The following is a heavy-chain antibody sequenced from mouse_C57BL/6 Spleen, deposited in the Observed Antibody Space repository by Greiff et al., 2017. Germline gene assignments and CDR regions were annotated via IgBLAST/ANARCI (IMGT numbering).Heavy chain of an antibody. J-gene: IGHJ3*01. CDR2: INPGSGGT. CDR3: ARSPSYDGLPSGFAY. Sequence: QVQLQQSGAELVRPGTSVKVSCKASGYAFTNYLIEWVKQRPGQGLEWIGVINPGSGGTNYNEKFKGKATLTADKSSSTAYMQLSSLTSEDSAVYFCARSPSYDGLPSGFAYWGQGTLVTVSA. V-gene: IGHV1-54*01. CDR1: GYAFTNYL. D-gene: IGHD2-3*01.